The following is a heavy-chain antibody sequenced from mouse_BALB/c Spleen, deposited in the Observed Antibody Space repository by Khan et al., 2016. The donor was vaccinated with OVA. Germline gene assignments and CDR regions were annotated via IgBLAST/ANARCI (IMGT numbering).Heavy chain of an antibody. D-gene: IGHD3-1*01. Sequence: IQLVQSGPELMKPGASLKISCKASGYSFTSYYIHWVKQSHGKSLEWIGYIDPFNGGTSYNHKFKGKATLTLDKSSRTAYMHLSSLTSEEAAVYYCGRGVLGLGAYAMDYWGQGTSVTVSS. CDR1: GYSFTSYY. CDR3: GRGVLGLGAYAMDY. CDR2: IDPFNGGT. J-gene: IGHJ4*01. V-gene: IGHV1S135*01.